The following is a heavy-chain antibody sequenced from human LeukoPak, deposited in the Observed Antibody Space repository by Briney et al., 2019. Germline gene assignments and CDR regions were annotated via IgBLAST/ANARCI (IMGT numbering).Heavy chain of an antibody. V-gene: IGHV1-46*01. CDR3: ARIVGASRSFDI. CDR1: GDTFSTYA. J-gene: IGHJ3*02. CDR2: INPSGGAT. D-gene: IGHD1-26*01. Sequence: ASVKVSCKASGDTFSTYAIIWVRQAPGQGLEWMGIINPSGGATSYAQRFQGRVTMTRDTSTSTVYMELSSLRSEDTAVYYCARIVGASRSFDIWGQGTMVTVSS.